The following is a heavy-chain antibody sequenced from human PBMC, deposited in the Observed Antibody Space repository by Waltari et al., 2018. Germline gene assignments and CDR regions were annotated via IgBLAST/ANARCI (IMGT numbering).Heavy chain of an antibody. Sequence: QVQLVQSGAEAKKPGASVQVSCKASGYTFTGYYMHWVRQAAGQGLEWMGRLNPYSGGTNYAQKFQGRVTMTRDTSISTAYMERSRLRSDDTAVYYCARDPYYYDSSGYPDYWGQGTLVTVSS. V-gene: IGHV1-2*06. CDR3: ARDPYYYDSSGYPDY. CDR1: GYTFTGYY. J-gene: IGHJ4*02. D-gene: IGHD3-22*01. CDR2: LNPYSGGT.